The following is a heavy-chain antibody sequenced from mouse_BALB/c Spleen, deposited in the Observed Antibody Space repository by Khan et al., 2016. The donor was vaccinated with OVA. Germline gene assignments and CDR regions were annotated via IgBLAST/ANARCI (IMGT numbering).Heavy chain of an antibody. V-gene: IGHV9-1*02. J-gene: IGHJ1*01. Sequence: QIQLVQSGPELKKPGETVKISCKASGYTFTNYGMNWVKQAPGKGLKWMGWINTYTGEPTSADDFKGRFVFSLETSASTAYLQISNLKNEDMATYFCARISYYWYSDVWGAGTTVTVSS. CDR3: ARISYYWYSDV. D-gene: IGHD6-2*01. CDR2: INTYTGEP. CDR1: GYTFTNYG.